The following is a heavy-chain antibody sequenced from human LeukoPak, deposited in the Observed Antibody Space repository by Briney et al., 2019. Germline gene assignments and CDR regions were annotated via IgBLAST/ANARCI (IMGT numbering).Heavy chain of an antibody. J-gene: IGHJ6*03. CDR2: ISGSGGTT. Sequence: PGGSLRLSCAASQFTFSSYSLTCVRQAPGKELEWVSLISGSGGTTYYTDSVQGRFTNSRDNSKNTLYLQMNSLSAEGAAVYYCAKVYGDYGSFDAEYYYYMDVWGKGTTVTV. D-gene: IGHD4-17*01. V-gene: IGHV3-23*01. CDR3: AKVYGDYGSFDAEYYYYMDV. CDR1: QFTFSSYS.